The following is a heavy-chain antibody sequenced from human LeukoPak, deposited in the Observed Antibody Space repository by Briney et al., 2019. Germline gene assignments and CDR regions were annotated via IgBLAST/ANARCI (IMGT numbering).Heavy chain of an antibody. CDR1: GGTFSSYA. CDR3: ARLGYGGNSLVY. Sequence: ASVKVSCKASGGTFSSYAISWVRQAPGQGLEWMGRIIPIFGTANYAQKFQGRVTITTDESTSTAYMELSSLRSEDTAVYYCARLGYGGNSLVYWGQGTLVTVSS. V-gene: IGHV1-69*05. D-gene: IGHD4-23*01. CDR2: IIPIFGTA. J-gene: IGHJ4*02.